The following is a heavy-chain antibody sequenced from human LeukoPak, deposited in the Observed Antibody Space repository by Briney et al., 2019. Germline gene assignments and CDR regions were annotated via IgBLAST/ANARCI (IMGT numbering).Heavy chain of an antibody. D-gene: IGHD6-6*01. CDR2: INPSGGST. J-gene: IGHJ6*03. CDR1: GYTFTGYY. V-gene: IGHV1-46*01. Sequence: GASVKVSCKASGYTFTGYYMHWVRQAPGQGLEWMGWINPSGGSTSYAQKFQGRVTMTTDTSTSTAYMELRSLRSDDTAVYYCARRYSSSSYYYYYYMDVWGKGTTVTVSS. CDR3: ARRYSSSSYYYYYYMDV.